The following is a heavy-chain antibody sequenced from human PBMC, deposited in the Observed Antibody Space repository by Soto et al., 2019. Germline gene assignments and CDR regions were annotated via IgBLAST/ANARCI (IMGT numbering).Heavy chain of an antibody. V-gene: IGHV3-33*01. CDR3: ARDPYDTSGYYYTYFDY. J-gene: IGHJ4*02. CDR1: GFTFSSYG. Sequence: GGSLRLSCAASGFTFSSYGMHWVRQAPGKGLEWVAIIWYDGNNKYYADSVKGRFTISRDNSKDTLYLQMNSLRAEDTAVYYCARDPYDTSGYYYTYFDYWGQGTLVTVSS. CDR2: IWYDGNNK. D-gene: IGHD3-22*01.